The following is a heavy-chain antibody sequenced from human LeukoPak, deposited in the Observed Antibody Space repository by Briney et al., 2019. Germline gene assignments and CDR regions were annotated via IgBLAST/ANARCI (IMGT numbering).Heavy chain of an antibody. CDR1: GGSISSYY. J-gene: IGHJ6*02. D-gene: IGHD2-15*01. Sequence: SETLSLTCTVSGGSISSYYWSWIRQPPGKGLEWIGYIYYSGSTNYNPSLKSRVTISVDTSKNQFSLKLSSVTAADTAVYYCARSAQCAGGGSCYSTPGYYGMDVWGQGTTVTVSS. V-gene: IGHV4-59*01. CDR3: ARSAQCAGGGSCYSTPGYYGMDV. CDR2: IYYSGST.